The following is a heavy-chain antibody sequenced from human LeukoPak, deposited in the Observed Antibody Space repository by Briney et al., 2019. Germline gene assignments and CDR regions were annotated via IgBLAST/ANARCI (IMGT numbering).Heavy chain of an antibody. CDR2: ISSSSSTI. J-gene: IGHJ4*02. CDR1: GFTFSSYS. CDR3: AKVLDYYDSSGYGVLDY. Sequence: GGSLRLSCAASGFTFSSYSMNWVRQAPGKGLEWVSYISSSSSTIYYADSVKGRFTISRDNSKNTLYLQMNSLRAEDTAVYYCAKVLDYYDSSGYGVLDYWGQGTLVTVSS. D-gene: IGHD3-22*01. V-gene: IGHV3-48*01.